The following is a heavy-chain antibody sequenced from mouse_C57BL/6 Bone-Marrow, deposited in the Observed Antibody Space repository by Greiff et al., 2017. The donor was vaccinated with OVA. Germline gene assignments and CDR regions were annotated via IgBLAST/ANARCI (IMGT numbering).Heavy chain of an antibody. J-gene: IGHJ4*01. CDR1: GYTFTSYW. V-gene: IGHV1-5*01. Sequence: EVQLQQSGTVLARPGASVKMSCKTSGYTFTSYWMHWVKQRPGQGLEWIGAIYPGNSDTSYNQKFKGKAKLTAVTSASTAYMELSSLTNEDSAVYYGTRRSSNWDEGYYAMGYWGQGASVTVSS. D-gene: IGHD4-1*01. CDR2: IYPGNSDT. CDR3: TRRSSNWDEGYYAMGY.